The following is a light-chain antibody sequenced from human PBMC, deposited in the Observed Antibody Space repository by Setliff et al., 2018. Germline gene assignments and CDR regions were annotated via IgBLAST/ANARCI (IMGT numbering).Light chain of an antibody. J-gene: IGLJ1*01. Sequence: QSALAQPASVSGSPGQSITISCAGTSSDAGAYSHVSWYQQYPGKAPKLMISEVSNRPSGVSYRFSGSKSGNTASLTISGLQAEDEADYYCMSYTTIRTYVFGTGTKVTVL. CDR1: SSDAGAYSH. CDR2: EVS. CDR3: MSYTTIRTYV. V-gene: IGLV2-14*01.